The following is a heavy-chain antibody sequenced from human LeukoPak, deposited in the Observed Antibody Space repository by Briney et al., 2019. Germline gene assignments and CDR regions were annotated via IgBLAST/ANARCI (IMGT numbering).Heavy chain of an antibody. CDR1: GFTFSSYA. J-gene: IGHJ3*02. CDR3: ARNRYYGGTDDAFDI. V-gene: IGHV3-66*02. D-gene: IGHD4-23*01. CDR2: IYSGGST. Sequence: GGSLRLSCAASGFTFSSYAMSWVRQAPGKGLEWVSVIYSGGSTYYADSVKGRFTISRDNSKNTLYLQMNSLRAEDTAVYYCARNRYYGGTDDAFDIWGQGTMVTVSS.